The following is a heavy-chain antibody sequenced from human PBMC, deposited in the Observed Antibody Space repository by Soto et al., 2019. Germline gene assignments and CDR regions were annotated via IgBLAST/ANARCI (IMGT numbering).Heavy chain of an antibody. V-gene: IGHV1-46*01. CDR3: ARSLGETTSLFDY. CDR2: INPSSGTT. CDR1: GYIFIHCF. D-gene: IGHD1-26*01. Sequence: QVQLVQSGAEMKQPGASVKLSCQASGYIFIHCFMHWVRQAPGQGLEWMGGINPSSGTTTYAQKFQGRVTVTRATSTSTVYMELSSLGSGDPAMYYCARSLGETTSLFDYWRHGSLVTVS. J-gene: IGHJ4*01.